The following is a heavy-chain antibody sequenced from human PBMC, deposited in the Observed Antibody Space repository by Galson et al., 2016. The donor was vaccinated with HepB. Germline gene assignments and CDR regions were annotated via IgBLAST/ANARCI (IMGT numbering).Heavy chain of an antibody. CDR2: IYHSGST. Sequence: SETLSLTCAVSGGPISSSNWWSWVRQPPGKGLEWIGDIYHSGSTNYNPSLKSRVTISVDNSKNQFSLKLSSVTAADTAVYYCARVSGVHYYFDYWGQGTLVTVSS. V-gene: IGHV4-4*02. J-gene: IGHJ4*02. CDR3: ARVSGVHYYFDY. D-gene: IGHD7-27*01. CDR1: GGPISSSNW.